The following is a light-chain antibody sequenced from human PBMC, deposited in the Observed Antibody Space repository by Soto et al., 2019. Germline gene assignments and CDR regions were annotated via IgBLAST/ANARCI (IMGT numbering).Light chain of an antibody. CDR1: QSIGTY. CDR2: AAS. V-gene: IGKV1-39*01. J-gene: IGKJ1*01. Sequence: DLQMTQSPSSLSAAVGDRVTLTCRASQSIGTYLHWYQQKPGKAPKLLISAASSLQSGVPSRFSGSESGTDFTLTISGLQTEDSATYYCQQSYSTPRTFGQGTKVEIK. CDR3: QQSYSTPRT.